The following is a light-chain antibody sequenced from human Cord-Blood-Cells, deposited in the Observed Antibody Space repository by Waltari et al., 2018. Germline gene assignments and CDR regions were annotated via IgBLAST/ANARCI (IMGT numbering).Light chain of an antibody. Sequence: PGTLSLSPEERATLSCRASQSVSSSYLAWYQQKPGQAPRLLIYGASSRATGIPDRFSGSGSGTDFTLTISRLEPEDFAVYYCQQYGSSPPWTFGQGTKVEIK. V-gene: IGKV3-20*01. J-gene: IGKJ1*01. CDR3: QQYGSSPPWT. CDR2: GAS. CDR1: QSVSSSY.